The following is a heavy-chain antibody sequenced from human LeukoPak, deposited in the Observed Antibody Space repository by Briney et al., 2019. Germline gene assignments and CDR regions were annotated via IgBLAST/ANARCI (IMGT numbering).Heavy chain of an antibody. Sequence: GASVKVSCKASGYTFTSYDINWVRQATGQGLEWMGWMNPNSGNTGYAQKFQGKVTMIRNTSISTAYMELSTLRSEDTAVYYCASDPPREYYDILTGYFSQDYYFDHWGQGTLVTVSS. CDR1: GYTFTSYD. CDR2: MNPNSGNT. CDR3: ASDPPREYYDILTGYFSQDYYFDH. D-gene: IGHD3-9*01. J-gene: IGHJ4*02. V-gene: IGHV1-8*01.